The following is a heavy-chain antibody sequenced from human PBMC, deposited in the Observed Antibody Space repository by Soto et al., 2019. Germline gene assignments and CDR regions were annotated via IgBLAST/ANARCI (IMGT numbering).Heavy chain of an antibody. D-gene: IGHD6-19*01. CDR2: ISGSGGST. Sequence: EVQLLESGGGLVQPGGSLRLSCAASGFTFSSYAMSWVRQAPGKGLGWVSAISGSGGSTYYADSVKGRFTISGDNSKNTLYLQMNSLRAEDTAVYYCAKASIAVAGMGGYWGQGPLVTVSS. J-gene: IGHJ4*02. V-gene: IGHV3-23*01. CDR1: GFTFSSYA. CDR3: AKASIAVAGMGGY.